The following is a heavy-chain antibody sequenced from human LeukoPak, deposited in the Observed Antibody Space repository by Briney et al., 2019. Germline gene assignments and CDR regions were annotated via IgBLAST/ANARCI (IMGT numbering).Heavy chain of an antibody. CDR2: INHSGST. J-gene: IGHJ4*02. CDR1: GFTFSSYA. Sequence: GSLRLSCAASGFTFSSYAMHWVRQPPGKGLEWIGEINHSGSTNYNPSLKSRVTISVDTSKNQFSLKLSSVTAADTAVYYCARDRWSGYYGRVHYFDYWGQGTLVTVSS. D-gene: IGHD3-3*01. CDR3: ARDRWSGYYGRVHYFDY. V-gene: IGHV4-34*01.